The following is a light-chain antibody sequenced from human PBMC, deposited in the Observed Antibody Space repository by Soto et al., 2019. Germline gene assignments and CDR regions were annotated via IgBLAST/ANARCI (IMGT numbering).Light chain of an antibody. CDR1: GSDVGGYNY. CDR3: SSYTSSSTLYV. Sequence: QSVLTQPASVPGSPGQSITISCTGTGSDVGGYNYVSWYQQHPGKAPKLMIYEVSNRPSGVSNRFSGSKSGNTASLTISGLQAEDEADYYCSSYTSSSTLYVFGTGTKVTVL. V-gene: IGLV2-14*01. J-gene: IGLJ1*01. CDR2: EVS.